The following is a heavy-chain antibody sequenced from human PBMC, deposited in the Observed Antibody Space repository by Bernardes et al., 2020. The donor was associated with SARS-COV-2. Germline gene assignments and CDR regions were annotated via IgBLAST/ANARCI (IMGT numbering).Heavy chain of an antibody. CDR3: ARLWCSSTSCYTHYFDY. J-gene: IGHJ4*02. CDR2: IYSGGST. V-gene: IGHV3-53*01. Sequence: GSLRLSCAASGFTVSSHYMSWVRQAPGKGLEWVSVIYSGGSTYYADSVKGRFTISRDNSKNTLYLQMNSLRAEDTAVYYCARLWCSSTSCYTHYFDYWGQGTLVTVSS. CDR1: GFTVSSHY. D-gene: IGHD2-2*02.